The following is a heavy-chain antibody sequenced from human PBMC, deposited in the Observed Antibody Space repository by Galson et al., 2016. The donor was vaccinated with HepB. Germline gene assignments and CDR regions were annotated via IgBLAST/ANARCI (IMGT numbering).Heavy chain of an antibody. D-gene: IGHD1-14*01. CDR3: VSVAVDNH. J-gene: IGHJ4*02. Sequence: SLRLSCAGSGFTFTNAWMTWVRQAPGKGLEWVGRIKPQTHGGTTDYAAPVDGRLTISRDDSQSMLYLQMDSLKTEDTALYYCVSVAVDNHGGQGTLVTVSS. CDR2: IKPQTHGGTT. V-gene: IGHV3-15*01. CDR1: GFTFTNAW.